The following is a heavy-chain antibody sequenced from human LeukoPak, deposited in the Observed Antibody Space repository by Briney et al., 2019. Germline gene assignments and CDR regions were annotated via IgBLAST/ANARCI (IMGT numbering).Heavy chain of an antibody. D-gene: IGHD2-15*01. J-gene: IGHJ4*02. CDR2: TKHSGST. V-gene: IGHV4-38-2*02. CDR1: GYSISSGYY. CDR3: ARDLSDCSGGSCYDPLDYFDY. Sequence: SETLSLTCTVSGYSISSGYYWGWTRQPPGKGLDWIGRTKHSGSTYYNPSFKSRVTISVDMSKNQFSLKLSSVTAADTAVYYCARDLSDCSGGSCYDPLDYFDYWGQGTLVTVSS.